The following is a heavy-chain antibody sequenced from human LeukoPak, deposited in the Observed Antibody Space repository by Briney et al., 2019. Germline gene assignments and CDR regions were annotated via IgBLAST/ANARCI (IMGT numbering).Heavy chain of an antibody. V-gene: IGHV3-23*01. CDR2: ITGSGANT. CDR3: DYYDSSGFYPQTKIDY. J-gene: IGHJ4*02. Sequence: GGSLRLSCAGSGFSFSTYSMNWVRQAPGKGLEWVSGITGSGANTSYADSVKGRFTISRDNSKNTLYLRMNSLRAEDTAVYYCDYYDSSGFYPQTKIDYWGQGTLVTVSS. CDR1: GFSFSTYS. D-gene: IGHD3-22*01.